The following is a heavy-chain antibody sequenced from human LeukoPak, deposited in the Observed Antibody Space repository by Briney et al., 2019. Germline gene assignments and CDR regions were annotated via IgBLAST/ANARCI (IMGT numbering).Heavy chain of an antibody. D-gene: IGHD1-7*01. CDR2: INHSGST. CDR3: ARGDPITGTWSTGSSSDAFDI. Sequence: PSETLSLTCAVYGGSFSGYYWSWIRQPPGKGLEWIGEINHSGSTNYNPSLKSRVTISVDTSKNQFSLKLSSVTAPDTAVYYCARGDPITGTWSTGSSSDAFDIWGQGTMVTVSS. CDR1: GGSFSGYY. J-gene: IGHJ3*02. V-gene: IGHV4-34*01.